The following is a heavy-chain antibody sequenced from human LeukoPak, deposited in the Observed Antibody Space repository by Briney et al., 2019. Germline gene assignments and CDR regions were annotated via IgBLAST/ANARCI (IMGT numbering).Heavy chain of an antibody. CDR1: GDSVRLYN. V-gene: IGHV4-34*01. CDR2: TTHSGST. CDR3: TKATKWLAFDD. Sequence: SETLSLTCAVYGDSVRLYNWNWIRQPPGKGLEWIGKTTHSGSTAYNPSLKSRVTMSIDKSKNQLSLQLTSVTAADTAVYFCTKATKWLAFDDWGRGTLVTVSS. J-gene: IGHJ4*02. D-gene: IGHD6-19*01.